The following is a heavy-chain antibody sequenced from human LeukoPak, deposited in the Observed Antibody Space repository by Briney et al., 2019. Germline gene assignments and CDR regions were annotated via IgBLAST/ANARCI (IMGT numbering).Heavy chain of an antibody. J-gene: IGHJ4*02. CDR2: ISSSSTI. CDR3: ARGELETEIAVAGIDY. Sequence: GGSLRLSCAASGFTFSSHSMNWVRQAPGKGLEWVSYISSSSTIYYADSVKGRFTISRDNAKNSLYLQMNSLRAEDTAVYYCARGELETEIAVAGIDYWGQGTLVTVSS. D-gene: IGHD6-19*01. V-gene: IGHV3-48*01. CDR1: GFTFSSHS.